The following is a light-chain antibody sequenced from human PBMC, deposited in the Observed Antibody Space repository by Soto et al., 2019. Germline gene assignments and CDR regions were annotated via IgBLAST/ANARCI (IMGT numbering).Light chain of an antibody. V-gene: IGKV3D-15*01. CDR1: QTVAKN. J-gene: IGKJ3*01. CDR3: QQYNTWPPPSES. CDR2: GPS. Sequence: EIVMTQSPAILSVSPGERATLSCRASQTVAKNLAWYQQKPGQPPRLPIYGPSTRATGVPARSSGSGSGTECTLTISSLQSEDFAIYYCQQYNTWPPPSESVGPGTKVDIK.